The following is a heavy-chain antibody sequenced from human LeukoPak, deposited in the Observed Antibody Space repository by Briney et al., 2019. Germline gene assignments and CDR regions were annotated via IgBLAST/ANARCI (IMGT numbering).Heavy chain of an antibody. Sequence: GGSLRLSCAASGFAFSSYGMHWVRQAPGKGLEWVAFIRYDGSNKYYADSVKGRFTISRDNSKNTLYLQMNSLRAEDTAVYYCAKDRSYSGSYCDYWGQGTLVTVSS. D-gene: IGHD1-26*01. J-gene: IGHJ4*02. CDR3: AKDRSYSGSYCDY. CDR2: IRYDGSNK. CDR1: GFAFSSYG. V-gene: IGHV3-30*02.